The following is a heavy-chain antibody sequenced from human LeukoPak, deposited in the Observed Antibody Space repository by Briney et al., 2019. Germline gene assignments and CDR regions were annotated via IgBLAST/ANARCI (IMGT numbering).Heavy chain of an antibody. Sequence: SGGSLRLSCAASGFTFSSYDMRWVRQATGKGLEWVSGIGNGGDTYYPGSVKGRFTISRENAKNSLYLQMNSLRVEDTAVYYRARGGSTSLDFDYWGQGTLVTVSS. V-gene: IGHV3-13*01. CDR1: GFTFSSYD. CDR3: ARGGSTSLDFDY. D-gene: IGHD2-2*01. J-gene: IGHJ4*02. CDR2: IGNGGDT.